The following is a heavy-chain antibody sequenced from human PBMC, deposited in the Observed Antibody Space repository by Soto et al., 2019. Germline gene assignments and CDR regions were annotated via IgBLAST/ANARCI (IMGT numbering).Heavy chain of an antibody. CDR1: GFTFSSYG. J-gene: IGHJ6*02. CDR3: ARDPPKVVTAMPNYYYYGMDV. V-gene: IGHV3-33*01. CDR2: IWYDGSNK. D-gene: IGHD2-21*02. Sequence: GGSLRLSCAASGFTFSSYGMHWVRQAPGKGLEWVAVIWYDGSNKYYADSVKGRFTISRDNSKNTLYLQMNSLRAEDTAVYYCARDPPKVVTAMPNYYYYGMDVWGQGTTVTVSS.